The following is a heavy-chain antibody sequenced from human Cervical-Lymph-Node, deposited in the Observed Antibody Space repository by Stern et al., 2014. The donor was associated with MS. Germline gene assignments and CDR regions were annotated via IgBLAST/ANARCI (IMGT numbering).Heavy chain of an antibody. CDR2: IVVGSGNT. CDR3: AAVPDYYDSSGADAFDI. D-gene: IGHD3-22*01. J-gene: IGHJ3*02. Sequence: QLVQSGPEVKKPGTSVKVSCTASGFTFTSSAVQLVRQARGQRLEWIGWIVVGSGNTNYAQKFQERVTITRDMSTSTAYMELSSLRSEDTAVYYCAAVPDYYDSSGADAFDIWGQGTMVTVSS. V-gene: IGHV1-58*01. CDR1: GFTFTSSA.